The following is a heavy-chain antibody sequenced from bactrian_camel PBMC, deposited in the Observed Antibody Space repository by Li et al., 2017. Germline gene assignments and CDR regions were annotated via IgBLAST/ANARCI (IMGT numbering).Heavy chain of an antibody. CDR2: VDSERRT. CDR3: AADAVGRWRGRGWVERRSVAAYDY. J-gene: IGHJ4*01. D-gene: IGHD5*01. Sequence: LVESGGGSVQAGGSLRLSCTVSGYTQYDSSCMGWFRHAPGKVREGVAAVDSERRTSYADSVEGLFTISKDSAKDTLYLQMNSLKPEDTAMYYCAADAVGRWRGRGWVERRSVAAYDYWGQGTQVTVS. V-gene: IGHV3S55*01. CDR1: GYTQYDSSC.